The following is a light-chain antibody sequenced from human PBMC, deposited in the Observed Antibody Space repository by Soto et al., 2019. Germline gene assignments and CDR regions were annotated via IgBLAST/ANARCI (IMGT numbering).Light chain of an antibody. J-gene: IGLJ3*02. CDR1: SSDVGGYNY. CDR2: EVS. Sequence: QSALTQPASVSGSPGQSITISCTGTSSDVGGYNYVSWYQQYPGKVPKLMIYEVSNRPSGVSNRFSGSKSGNTASLTISGLQAEDEADYYCTSFTNSNTAVFGGGTKLTVL. V-gene: IGLV2-14*01. CDR3: TSFTNSNTAV.